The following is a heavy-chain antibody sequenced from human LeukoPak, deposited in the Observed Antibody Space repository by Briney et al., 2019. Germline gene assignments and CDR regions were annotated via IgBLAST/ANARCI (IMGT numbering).Heavy chain of an antibody. CDR3: ARGRLYYGGNEDDY. J-gene: IGHJ4*02. Sequence: ALVKVSCKASGYTFTGYYMHWVRQAPGQGLEWMGWINPNSGGTNYAQKFQGRVTMTRDTSISTAYMELSRLRSDDTAVYYCARGRLYYGGNEDDYWGQGTLVTVSS. V-gene: IGHV1-2*02. CDR2: INPNSGGT. D-gene: IGHD4-23*01. CDR1: GYTFTGYY.